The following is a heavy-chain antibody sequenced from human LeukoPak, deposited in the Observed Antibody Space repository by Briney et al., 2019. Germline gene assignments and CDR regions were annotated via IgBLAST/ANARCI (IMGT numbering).Heavy chain of an antibody. V-gene: IGHV3-23*01. CDR3: AVGYSSGWSHFDY. CDR1: GFSFSSYS. Sequence: PSGGSLRLSCAASGFSFSSYSMSWVRQAPGKGLEWVSAITSRGDGTYYADSVKGRFTISRDNSKNTLYLQMNSLRAEDTAVYYCAVGYSSGWSHFDYWGQGTLVTVSS. D-gene: IGHD6-19*01. J-gene: IGHJ4*02. CDR2: ITSRGDGT.